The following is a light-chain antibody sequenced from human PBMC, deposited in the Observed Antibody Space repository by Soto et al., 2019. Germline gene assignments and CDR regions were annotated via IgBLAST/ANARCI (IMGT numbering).Light chain of an antibody. CDR2: GAS. V-gene: IGKV3-20*01. Sequence: EVVLTQSPGTLSLSPGERTTLSCRASLSVSSTYLAWYQQKPGQAPRLLVYGASSRATGIPDRFSGSGSGTDFTLTISRLEPEDFAVYYSQHYGSSSMYTFGQGTKLEIK. J-gene: IGKJ2*01. CDR3: QHYGSSSMYT. CDR1: LSVSSTY.